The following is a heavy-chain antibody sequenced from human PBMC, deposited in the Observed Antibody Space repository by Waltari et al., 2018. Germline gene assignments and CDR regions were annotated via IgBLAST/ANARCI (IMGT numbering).Heavy chain of an antibody. CDR3: ARASLFTIFGVVAQYYFDY. V-gene: IGHV4-34*01. CDR2: INHSGST. Sequence: QVQLQQWGAGLLKPSETLSLTCAVYGGSFRGYYWSWIRQPPGKGLEWIGEINHSGSTNYNPSLKSRVTISVDTSKNQFSLKLSSVTAADTAVYYCARASLFTIFGVVAQYYFDYWGQGTLVTVSS. CDR1: GGSFRGYY. J-gene: IGHJ4*02. D-gene: IGHD3-3*01.